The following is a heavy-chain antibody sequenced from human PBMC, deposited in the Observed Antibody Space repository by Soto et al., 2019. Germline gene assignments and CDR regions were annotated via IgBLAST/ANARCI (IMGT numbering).Heavy chain of an antibody. CDR3: AKDPPLYYDFWSGPRGFDY. Sequence: GGSLRLSCAASGFTFSSYAMSWVRQAPGKGLEWVSAISGSGGSTYYADSVKGRFTISRDNSKNTLYLQMNSLRAEDTAVYYCAKDPPLYYDFWSGPRGFDYWGQGTLVTVSS. CDR2: ISGSGGST. D-gene: IGHD3-3*01. V-gene: IGHV3-23*01. J-gene: IGHJ4*02. CDR1: GFTFSSYA.